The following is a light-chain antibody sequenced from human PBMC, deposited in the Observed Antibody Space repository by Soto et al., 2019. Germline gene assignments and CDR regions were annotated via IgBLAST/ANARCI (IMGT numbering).Light chain of an antibody. CDR1: TSDVGGYDY. Sequence: QSVLTQPRSVSGSHGQSVAISCTGTTSDVGGYDYVSWHQQHPGKAPKLIIFDVSKRPSGVPDRFSGSKSGNTASLTISGLQAEDEADYFCCSYAGDFYVFGSGTQLTVL. CDR2: DVS. CDR3: CSYAGDFYV. V-gene: IGLV2-11*01. J-gene: IGLJ7*01.